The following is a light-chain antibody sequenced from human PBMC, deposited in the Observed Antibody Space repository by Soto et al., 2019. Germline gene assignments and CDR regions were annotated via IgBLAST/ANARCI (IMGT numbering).Light chain of an antibody. V-gene: IGKV3-15*01. CDR3: QQYVSSPFT. J-gene: IGKJ3*01. CDR2: GAS. CDR1: QSVSSK. Sequence: EIVMTQSPATLSVSPGERATLSCRASQSVSSKLAWYQQKPGQAPRLLIYGASTRATGIPARFSGSGSGTDFTLTISRLEPEDCAVYYCQQYVSSPFTFGPGTKVDIK.